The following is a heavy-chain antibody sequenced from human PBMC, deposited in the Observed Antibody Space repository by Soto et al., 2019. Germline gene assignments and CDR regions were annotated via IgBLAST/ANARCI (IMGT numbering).Heavy chain of an antibody. CDR2: IYCSGST. V-gene: IGHV4-59*01. Sequence: PSETLSLTCTVSGGSISIYYWSCILQPPGKGLEWIGYIYCSGSTNYNPSLKSRVTISVDTSKNQFSLKLSSVTAADTAVYYCAGDDYGDYVGLDYWGQGTLVTVSS. CDR1: GGSISIYY. J-gene: IGHJ4*02. D-gene: IGHD4-17*01. CDR3: AGDDYGDYVGLDY.